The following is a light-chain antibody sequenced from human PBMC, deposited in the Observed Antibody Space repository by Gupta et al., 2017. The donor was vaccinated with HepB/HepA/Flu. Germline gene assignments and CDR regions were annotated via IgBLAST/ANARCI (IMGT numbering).Light chain of an antibody. CDR2: EAS. CDR3: QQGIT. J-gene: IGKJ3*01. CDR1: QSVSSD. V-gene: IGKV3-11*01. Sequence: EIVLTQSPATLSLSPGERATLYCRASQSVSSDLAWYQQQSGQAPRLLSYEASNSATGITARLXGIXSETDFXRPRTGMETDDCDWYDGQQGITFGXGTKVDVK.